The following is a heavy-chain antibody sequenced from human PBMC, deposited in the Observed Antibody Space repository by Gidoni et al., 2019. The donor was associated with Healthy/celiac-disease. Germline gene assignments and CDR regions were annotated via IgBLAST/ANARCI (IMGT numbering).Heavy chain of an antibody. CDR2: ISAYNGNT. CDR3: ARDSSSWYGSFDI. J-gene: IGHJ3*02. D-gene: IGHD6-13*01. CDR1: GYTFTNYG. Sequence: VQLVQSGAEMRKPGASVKVSCKASGYTFTNYGITWVRQAPGQGLEWMGWISAYNGNTNYAQKFQGRVTMTTDTSTSTAYMELRSLRSDDTAVYYCARDSSSWYGSFDIWGQGTMVTVSS. V-gene: IGHV1-18*01.